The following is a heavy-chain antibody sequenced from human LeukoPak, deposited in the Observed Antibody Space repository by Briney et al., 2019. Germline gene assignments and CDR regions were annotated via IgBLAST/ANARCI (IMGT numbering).Heavy chain of an antibody. D-gene: IGHD3-10*01. J-gene: IGHJ6*03. Sequence: GGSLRLSCAASGFTFSSYWMSWVRQAPGKGLEWVANIKQDGSEKYYVDSVKGRFTISRDNAKNSLYLQMNSLRAEDTAVYYCARGYYGSGSYCGPYYYYMDVWGKGTTVTVSS. CDR2: IKQDGSEK. V-gene: IGHV3-7*01. CDR1: GFTFSSYW. CDR3: ARGYYGSGSYCGPYYYYMDV.